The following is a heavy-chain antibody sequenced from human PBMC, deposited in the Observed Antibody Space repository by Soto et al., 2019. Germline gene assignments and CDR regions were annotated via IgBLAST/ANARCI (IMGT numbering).Heavy chain of an antibody. CDR2: IYPGDSDT. CDR1: GYSFTSYW. D-gene: IGHD1-26*01. J-gene: IGHJ6*02. CDR3: ARLEWDSTATYYYYYGMDV. V-gene: IGHV5-51*01. Sequence: HGESLKISFKGSGYSFTSYWIVWVRQMPGKGLEWMGIIYPGDSDTRYSPSFQGQVAISADKSISTAYLQWSSLKAADTAMYYCARLEWDSTATYYYYYGMDVWGQGTTVTVSS.